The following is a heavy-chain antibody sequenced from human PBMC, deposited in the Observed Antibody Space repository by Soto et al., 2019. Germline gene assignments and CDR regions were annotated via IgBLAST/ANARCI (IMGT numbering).Heavy chain of an antibody. CDR3: ARDNYCYETCGYRMFDY. Sequence: QVQLQESGPGLVKSSETLSLTCAVSGSSMTSGPFWGWIRQSPGKGLEWIGSIYHTGNTFYSPSLQSRVSIALDTSKNQFSLMLTSMTAADTAVYYCARDNYCYETCGYRMFDYWGQGILVTVSS. J-gene: IGHJ4*02. CDR1: GSSMTSGPF. CDR2: IYHTGNT. V-gene: IGHV4-38-2*02. D-gene: IGHD3-22*01.